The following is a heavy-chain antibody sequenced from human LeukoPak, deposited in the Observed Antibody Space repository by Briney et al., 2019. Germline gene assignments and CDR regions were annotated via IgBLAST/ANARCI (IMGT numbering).Heavy chain of an antibody. Sequence: SETLSLTCTVSGGSISSYYWSWIRQPPGKGLEWIGEINHSGSTNYNPSLKSRVTISVDTSKNQFSLKLSSVTAADTAVYYCARGPNFSYDDSSGWAATYMDVWGKGTTVTVSS. CDR3: ARGPNFSYDDSSGWAATYMDV. V-gene: IGHV4-34*01. CDR1: GGSISSYY. D-gene: IGHD3-22*01. CDR2: INHSGST. J-gene: IGHJ6*03.